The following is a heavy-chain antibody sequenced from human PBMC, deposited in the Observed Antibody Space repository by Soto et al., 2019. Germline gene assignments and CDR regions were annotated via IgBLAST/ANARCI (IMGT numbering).Heavy chain of an antibody. D-gene: IGHD3-22*01. V-gene: IGHV3-7*01. CDR2: IKQDGGEK. CDR1: GFTFSTYW. J-gene: IGHJ6*02. CDR3: ARFYYDSSGYLPSPYYYYYGMDV. Sequence: GGSLRLSCAPSGFTFSTYWMSWVRQAPGKGLEGVATIKQDGGEKYYVDSVKGRFTISRDNAKNSLYLQMNSLRAEDTAVYYCARFYYDSSGYLPSPYYYYYGMDVWGQGTTVTVSS.